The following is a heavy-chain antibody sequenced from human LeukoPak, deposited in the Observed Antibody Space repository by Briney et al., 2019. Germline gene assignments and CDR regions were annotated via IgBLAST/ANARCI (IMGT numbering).Heavy chain of an antibody. CDR2: ISSSSSYI. CDR1: GFTFSSYS. CDR3: ARIRYGSGTDYFDY. D-gene: IGHD3-10*01. Sequence: PGGSLRLSCAASGFTFSSYSMNWVRQAPGKGLEWVSSISSSSSYIYYAESVKGRLTISRDNAKNSLYLQMNSLRAEDTAVYYCARIRYGSGTDYFDYWGQGTLVTVSS. J-gene: IGHJ4*02. V-gene: IGHV3-21*01.